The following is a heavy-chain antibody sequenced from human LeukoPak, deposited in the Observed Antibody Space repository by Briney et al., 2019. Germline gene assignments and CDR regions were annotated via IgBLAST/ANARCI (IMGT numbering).Heavy chain of an antibody. D-gene: IGHD3-10*01. Sequence: ASVKVSCKASGYTFTSYGISWVRQAPGQGLEWMRWISAYNGNTNYAQKLQGRVTMTTDTSTSTAYMELRSLRSDDTAVYYCARDRGDYYGSGSLFDPWGQGTLVTVSS. CDR3: ARDRGDYYGSGSLFDP. J-gene: IGHJ5*02. CDR1: GYTFTSYG. CDR2: ISAYNGNT. V-gene: IGHV1-18*01.